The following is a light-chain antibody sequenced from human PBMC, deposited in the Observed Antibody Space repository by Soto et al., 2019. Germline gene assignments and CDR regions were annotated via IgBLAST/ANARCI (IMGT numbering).Light chain of an antibody. Sequence: QSVLTQPASVSGSPGQSITISCTGTSSEVGGYNYVSWYQQHPGKAPKLMIYDVSNRPSGVSNRFSGSKSGNTASLSISGLQAEDEADYYCSSYTSSSTRVFGTGTKGTVL. CDR2: DVS. CDR3: SSYTSSSTRV. J-gene: IGLJ1*01. V-gene: IGLV2-14*01. CDR1: SSEVGGYNY.